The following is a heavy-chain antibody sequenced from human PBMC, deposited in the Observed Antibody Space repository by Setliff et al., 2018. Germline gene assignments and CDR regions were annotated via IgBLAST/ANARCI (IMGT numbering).Heavy chain of an antibody. CDR2: ISPYNGNT. J-gene: IGHJ5*02. CDR1: GYRFTTYG. D-gene: IGHD3-9*01. Sequence: ASVKVSCKASGYRFTTYGINWVRQAPGQGLEWMGWISPYNGNTKYAQKFQGRVTMTADTSTSTAYMELRSLRFDDTAAYYCARDILLVEGVSVTGYWFDPWGQGALVTVS. CDR3: ARDILLVEGVSVTGYWFDP. V-gene: IGHV1-18*01.